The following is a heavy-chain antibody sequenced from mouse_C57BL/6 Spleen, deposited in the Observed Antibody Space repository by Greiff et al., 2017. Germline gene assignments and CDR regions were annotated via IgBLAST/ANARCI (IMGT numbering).Heavy chain of an antibody. V-gene: IGHV1-69*01. CDR2: IDPSDSYT. CDR3: ARSMVTAGGVY. D-gene: IGHD2-2*01. Sequence: QVQLQQSGAELVMPGASVKLSCKASGYTFTSYWMHWVKQRPGQGLEWIGEIDPSDSYTNYNQKFKGKSTLTVDKSSSTAYMQLSSLTSEDSAVYYCARSMVTAGGVYWGQGTTLTVSS. J-gene: IGHJ2*01. CDR1: GYTFTSYW.